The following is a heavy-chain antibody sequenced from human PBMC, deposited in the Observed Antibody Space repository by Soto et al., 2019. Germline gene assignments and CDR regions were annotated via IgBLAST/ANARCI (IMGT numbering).Heavy chain of an antibody. CDR3: ARGLRYFVNYFDY. Sequence: SETLSLTCAVSGGSISSGGYSLSWIRQPPGKGLEWIGYIYHSGSTYYNPSLKSRVTISVDRSKNQFSLKLSSVTAADTAVYYCARGLRYFVNYFDYWGQGTLVTVSS. CDR1: GGSISSGGYS. J-gene: IGHJ4*02. CDR2: IYHSGST. D-gene: IGHD3-9*01. V-gene: IGHV4-30-2*01.